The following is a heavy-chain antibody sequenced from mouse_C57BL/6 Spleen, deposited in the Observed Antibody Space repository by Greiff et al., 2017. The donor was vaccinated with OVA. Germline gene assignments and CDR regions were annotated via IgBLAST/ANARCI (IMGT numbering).Heavy chain of an antibody. CDR1: GYSITSGYY. J-gene: IGHJ2*01. Sequence: EVKLMESGPGLVKPSQSLSLTCSVTGYSITSGYYWNWIRQFPGNKLEWMGYISYDGSNNYNPSLKNRISITRDTSKNQFFLKLNSVTTEDTATYYCARGDYYGSSYHWGQGTTLTVSS. CDR3: ARGDYYGSSYH. V-gene: IGHV3-6*01. CDR2: ISYDGSN. D-gene: IGHD1-1*01.